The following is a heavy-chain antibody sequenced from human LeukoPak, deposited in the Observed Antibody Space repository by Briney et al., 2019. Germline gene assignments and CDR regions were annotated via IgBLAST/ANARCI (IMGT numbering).Heavy chain of an antibody. Sequence: ASVKVSCKASGYAFTSYAMHWVRQAPGQRLEWMGWINAGNGNTKYSQKFQGRVTITRDTSASTAYMELSGLRSEDTAVYYCARVGFGRDPVTPLEDWGLGTLVTVSS. CDR2: INAGNGNT. CDR1: GYAFTSYA. J-gene: IGHJ4*02. V-gene: IGHV1-3*01. CDR3: ARVGFGRDPVTPLED. D-gene: IGHD3-3*01.